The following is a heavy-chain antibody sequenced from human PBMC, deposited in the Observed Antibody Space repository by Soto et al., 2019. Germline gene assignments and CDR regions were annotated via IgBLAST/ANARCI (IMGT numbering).Heavy chain of an antibody. J-gene: IGHJ4*02. CDR2: ISSNGGST. CDR3: ARSYSGYYFDY. V-gene: IGHV3-64*01. D-gene: IGHD1-26*01. Sequence: GGSLRLSCAAAGFTFSSYAMHWVRQAPGKGLEYVSAISSNGGSTYYANSVKGRFTISRDNSKNTLYLQMGSLRTEDMAVYYCARSYSGYYFDYWGQGT. CDR1: GFTFSSYA.